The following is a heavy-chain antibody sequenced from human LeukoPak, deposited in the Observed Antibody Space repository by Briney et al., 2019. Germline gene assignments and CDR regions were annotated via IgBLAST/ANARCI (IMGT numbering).Heavy chain of an antibody. CDR3: ARERAYYYYYMDV. J-gene: IGHJ6*03. CDR2: ISSSGSTI. V-gene: IGHV3-11*01. CDR1: GFTFSDYY. Sequence: GGSLRLSCAASGFTFSDYYMSWIRQAPGKGLEWVSYISSSGSTIYYADSVKGRFTISRDNAKNSLHLQMNSLRAEDTAVYYCARERAYYYYYMDVWGKGTTVTVSS.